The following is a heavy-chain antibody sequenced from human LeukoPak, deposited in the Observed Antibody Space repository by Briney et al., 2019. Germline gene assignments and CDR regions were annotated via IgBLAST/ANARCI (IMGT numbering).Heavy chain of an antibody. CDR2: ICPGDSDT. V-gene: IGHV5-51*01. D-gene: IGHD5-24*01. CDR3: ARLRGGDGYNTYFFDY. Sequence: GESLKISSRGSGYSFTTYWIDWVRQMPGTGLEWMGFICPGDSDTTYTPSFQGQVTISADRSISTAYLQWSSLKASDTAMYYCARLRGGDGYNTYFFDYWGQGNLVTVSS. CDR1: GYSFTTYW. J-gene: IGHJ4*02.